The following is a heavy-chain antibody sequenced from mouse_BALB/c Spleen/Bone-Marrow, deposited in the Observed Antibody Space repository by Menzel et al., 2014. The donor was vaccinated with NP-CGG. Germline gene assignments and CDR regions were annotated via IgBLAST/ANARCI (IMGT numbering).Heavy chain of an antibody. CDR3: TRGGYGNYVGYGMDY. J-gene: IGHJ4*01. Sequence: VQLQQSGAELVKPGASVKLSCTATGFNIKDTYMHWVKQRPEQGLEWIGRIDPANGNTKYDPKFQGKATITADTSSNTAYMQLSSLTSENSAVYFCTRGGYGNYVGYGMDYWGQGTPVTVSS. D-gene: IGHD2-1*01. V-gene: IGHV14-3*02. CDR1: GFNIKDTY. CDR2: IDPANGNT.